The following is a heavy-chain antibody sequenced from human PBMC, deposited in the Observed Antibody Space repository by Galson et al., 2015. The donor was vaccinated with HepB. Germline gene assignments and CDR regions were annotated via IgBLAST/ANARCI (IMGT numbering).Heavy chain of an antibody. CDR2: FDPEDGET. J-gene: IGHJ4*02. CDR1: GYTLTELS. V-gene: IGHV1-24*01. D-gene: IGHD1-1*01. Sequence: SVKVSCKVSGYTLTELSMHWVRQAPGKGLEWMGGFDPEDGETIYAQKFQGRVTMTEDTSTDTAYMELSSLRSEDTAVYYCATGGLERDTAFDYWGQGTLVTVSS. CDR3: ATGGLERDTAFDY.